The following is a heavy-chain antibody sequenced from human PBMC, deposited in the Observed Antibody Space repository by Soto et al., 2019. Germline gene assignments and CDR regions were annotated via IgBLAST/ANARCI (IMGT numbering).Heavy chain of an antibody. V-gene: IGHV3-11*06. J-gene: IGHJ4*02. Sequence: GGSLRLSCEVSGLSFSYKYMSWIRQAPGKGLEWVSYISESSTSTNYAESVKGRFTISRDNAKKSLYLQMNSLRVEDTAVYYCTRGGSGNWSPYFDYWGQGILVTVSS. CDR3: TRGGSGNWSPYFDY. CDR2: ISESSTST. CDR1: GLSFSYKY. D-gene: IGHD6-13*01.